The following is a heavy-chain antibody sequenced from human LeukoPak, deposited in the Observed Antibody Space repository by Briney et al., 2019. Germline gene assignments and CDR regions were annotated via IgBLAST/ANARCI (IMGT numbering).Heavy chain of an antibody. CDR2: FYLSGDN. CDR1: GGSIASYL. Sequence: PSETLSLTCTVSGGSIASYLWSWIRQPAGKGLEWIGRFYLSGDNQYNPSLRSRVTMSLDTSKKQFSLRLSSVTAADTAVYYCARRLADLNDDTFDIWGSGTMVTVSS. J-gene: IGHJ3*02. V-gene: IGHV4-4*07. CDR3: ARRLADLNDDTFDI. D-gene: IGHD3-3*02.